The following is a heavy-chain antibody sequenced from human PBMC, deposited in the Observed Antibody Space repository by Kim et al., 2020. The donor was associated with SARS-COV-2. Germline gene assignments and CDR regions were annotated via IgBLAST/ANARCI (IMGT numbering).Heavy chain of an antibody. CDR3: ATLWFRDHPYYFDY. V-gene: IGHV3-30-3*01. J-gene: IGHJ4*02. CDR1: GFTFSSYA. CDR2: ISYDGSNK. D-gene: IGHD3-10*01. Sequence: GGSLRLSCAASGFTFSSYAMHWVRQAPGKGLEWVAVISYDGSNKYYADSVKGRFTISRDNSKNTLYLQMNSLRAEDTAVYYCATLWFRDHPYYFDYWGQG.